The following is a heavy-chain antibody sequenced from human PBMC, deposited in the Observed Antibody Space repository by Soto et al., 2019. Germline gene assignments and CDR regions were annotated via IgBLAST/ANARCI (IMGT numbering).Heavy chain of an antibody. J-gene: IGHJ6*02. Sequence: SVKVSCKASGGTFSSYTISWVRQAPGQGLEWMGRIIPILGIANYAQKFQGRVTITADKSTSTAYMELSSLRSEDTAVYYCARTTVAAAGTNWYYYYGMDVWGQGTTVTVSS. CDR1: GGTFSSYT. D-gene: IGHD6-13*01. CDR3: ARTTVAAAGTNWYYYYGMDV. CDR2: IIPILGIA. V-gene: IGHV1-69*02.